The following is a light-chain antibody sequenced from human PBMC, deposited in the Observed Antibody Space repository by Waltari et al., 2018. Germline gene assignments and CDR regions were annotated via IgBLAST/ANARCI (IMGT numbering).Light chain of an antibody. CDR3: CSCVGRNIYWV. Sequence: QSALTTPRSVSGSPGRSVTLSCTVTSCDVGSNNFFPLYQNHPDKVPKPSIYDINKRPSLVPARFSVSKSGNTASLTISGLQAEDEADYYCCSCVGRNIYWVFGGGTKLTVL. CDR1: SCDVGSNNF. J-gene: IGLJ3*02. V-gene: IGLV2-11*01. CDR2: DIN.